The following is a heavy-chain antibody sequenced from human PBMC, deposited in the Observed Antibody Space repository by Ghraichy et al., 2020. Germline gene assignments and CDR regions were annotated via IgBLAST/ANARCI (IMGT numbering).Heavy chain of an antibody. J-gene: IGHJ4*02. CDR2: TYYRSTWYN. CDR1: GDSVSSNSAA. D-gene: IGHD4/OR15-4a*01. CDR3: ARMTMWVGRPFDS. Sequence: SCAISGDSVSSNSAAWNWVRQSPSRGLEWLGRTYYRSTWYNDYEVSVKSRIIINPDTSKNQFSLHLNSVTPEDTAVYYCARMTMWVGRPFDSWGQGTLVTVSS. V-gene: IGHV6-1*01.